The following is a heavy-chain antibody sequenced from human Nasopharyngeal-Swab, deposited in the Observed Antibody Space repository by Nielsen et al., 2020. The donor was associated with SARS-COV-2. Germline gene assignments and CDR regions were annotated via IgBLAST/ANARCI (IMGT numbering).Heavy chain of an antibody. CDR3: ARGGWLRRDYYYVYYYMDV. CDR1: GGTFSSYG. Sequence: SVKVSCKTSGGTFSSYGISWVRQAPGEGLEWMGGIIPVLPITRYAQKFRDRVTITADTSTSTAYMELSSLRSEDTATYYCARGGWLRRDYYYVYYYMDVWGKGTMVTVSS. CDR2: IIPVLPIT. V-gene: IGHV1-69*10. D-gene: IGHD5-24*01. J-gene: IGHJ6*03.